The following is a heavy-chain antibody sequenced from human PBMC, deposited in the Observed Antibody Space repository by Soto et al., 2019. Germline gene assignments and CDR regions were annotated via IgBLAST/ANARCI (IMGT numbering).Heavy chain of an antibody. V-gene: IGHV3-48*02. J-gene: IGHJ5*02. CDR2: ISSSSSTI. Sequence: EVQLVESGGGLVQPGGSLRLSCAASGFTFSSYSMNWVRQAPGKGLEWVSYISSSSSTIYYADSVKGRFIISRDNAKNSLYLQMNSLRDEDTAVYYCARTLGHSSGWYELNWFDPWGQGTLVTVSS. CDR1: GFTFSSYS. D-gene: IGHD6-19*01. CDR3: ARTLGHSSGWYELNWFDP.